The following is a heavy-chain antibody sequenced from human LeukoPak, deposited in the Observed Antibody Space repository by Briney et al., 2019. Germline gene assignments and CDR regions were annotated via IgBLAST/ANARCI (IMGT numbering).Heavy chain of an antibody. D-gene: IGHD2-21*02. V-gene: IGHV3-43*02. CDR3: AKGVTRGYYYGMDV. J-gene: IGHJ6*02. CDR1: GFTFYDYA. CDR2: MSGDGGRT. Sequence: PGGSLRLSCAASGFTFYDYAMHWVRQAPGKGLEWVSLMSGDGGRTYYADSVKGRFTISRDNSKNSLYLQMNSLRTEDTALYYCAKGVTRGYYYGMDVWGQGTTVTVSS.